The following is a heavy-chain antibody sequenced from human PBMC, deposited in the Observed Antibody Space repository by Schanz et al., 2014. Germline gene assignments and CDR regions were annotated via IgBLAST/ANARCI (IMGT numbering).Heavy chain of an antibody. J-gene: IGHJ4*03. CDR1: GFTLSSYA. CDR3: ARDGNCYGARNYYKTPYCLDY. Sequence: QVQLVESGGGVVQPGRSLRLSCAAYGFTLSSYAMHWVRQAPGKGLEWVAVISYDGSNKYYADSVRGRFTISRDRYQNTLYLRMSSLRAEDTAIYYCARDGNCYGARNYYKTPYCLDYWGQGTLVTVSP. D-gene: IGHD3-10*01. CDR2: ISYDGSNK. V-gene: IGHV3-30*14.